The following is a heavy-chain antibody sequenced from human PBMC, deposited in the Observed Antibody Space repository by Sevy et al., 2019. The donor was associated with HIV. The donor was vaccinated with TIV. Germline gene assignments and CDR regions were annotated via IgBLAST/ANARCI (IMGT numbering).Heavy chain of an antibody. CDR3: ARDPMGSYYDSSGYYFR. V-gene: IGHV3-33*01. Sequence: GGSLRLSCAASGFTFSSYGMHWVRQAPGKGLEWVAVIWYDGSNKYYADSVKGRFTISRDNSKNTQYLQMNSLRAEDTAVYYCARDPMGSYYDSSGYYFRWGQGTLVTVSS. CDR1: GFTFSSYG. CDR2: IWYDGSNK. J-gene: IGHJ4*02. D-gene: IGHD3-22*01.